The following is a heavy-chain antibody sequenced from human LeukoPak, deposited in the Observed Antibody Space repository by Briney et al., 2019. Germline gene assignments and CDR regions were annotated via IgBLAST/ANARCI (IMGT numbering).Heavy chain of an antibody. CDR3: AKDLGSGNYPSYGMDV. CDR1: GFTFSSYA. J-gene: IGHJ6*02. CDR2: ICGSGGCT. V-gene: IGHV3-23*01. Sequence: GGSLRLSCAASGFTFSSYAMSWVRQAPGKGLEWVSTICGSGGCTYYADSVKGRFTISRDSSKNTLFLQMNSLRAEDTAVYYCAKDLGSGNYPSYGMDVWGQGTTVTVSS. D-gene: IGHD2-15*01.